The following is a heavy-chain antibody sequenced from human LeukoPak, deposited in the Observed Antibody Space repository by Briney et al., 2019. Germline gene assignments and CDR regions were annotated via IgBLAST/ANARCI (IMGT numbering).Heavy chain of an antibody. J-gene: IGHJ4*02. CDR3: ARAVDGYNYFDY. V-gene: IGHV4-59*01. D-gene: IGHD5-24*01. Sequence: PSETLSLTCTVSGGSISSYYWSWIRQPPGKGLEWIGYIYYSGSTNYNPSLKSRVTISVDTSKYQFSLKLSSVTAADTAVYYCARAVDGYNYFDYWGQGTLVTVSS. CDR2: IYYSGST. CDR1: GGSISSYY.